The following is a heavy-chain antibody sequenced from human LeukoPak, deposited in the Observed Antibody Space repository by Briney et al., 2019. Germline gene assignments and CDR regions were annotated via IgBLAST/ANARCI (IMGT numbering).Heavy chain of an antibody. CDR2: ISAYIGNT. Sequence: ASVKVSCKASGYAFTSYGISGVRQAPGQGVEWMGWISAYIGNTNYAQKLQGRVTMTTDTSTSTAYMELRSLRSDDTAVYYCARVGGYFPLPDYWGQGTLVTVSS. CDR1: GYAFTSYG. D-gene: IGHD6-13*01. CDR3: ARVGGYFPLPDY. J-gene: IGHJ4*02. V-gene: IGHV1-18*01.